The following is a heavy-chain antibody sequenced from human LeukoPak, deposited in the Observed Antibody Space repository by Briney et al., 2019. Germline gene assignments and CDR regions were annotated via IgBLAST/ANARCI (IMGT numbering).Heavy chain of an antibody. V-gene: IGHV4-59*06. D-gene: IGHD1-1*01. CDR2: IFYTGST. CDR1: GGSISSYY. Sequence: PSETLSLTCTVSGGSISSYYWNWLRQRPGKGLEWIGYIFYTGSTYYNPSLKSRVTISVDTSKNQFSLKLSSVTAADTAVYYCARSPGIWNEYGRLEYWGQGALVTVSS. CDR3: ARSPGIWNEYGRLEY. J-gene: IGHJ4*02.